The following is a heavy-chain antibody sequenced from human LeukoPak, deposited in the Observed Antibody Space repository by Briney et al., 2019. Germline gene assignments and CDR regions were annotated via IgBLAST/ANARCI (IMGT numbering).Heavy chain of an antibody. V-gene: IGHV4-59*12. Sequence: PSETLSLTCTVSGGSIGSYYWSWIRQPPGKGLEWIGYISYSGSTSCDPALRSRVTLSADTPKNQLFLKLNSVTAADTAVYYCARGNYGSGSYYVVNFDYWSRGTLVTVSS. J-gene: IGHJ4*02. D-gene: IGHD3-10*01. CDR3: ARGNYGSGSYYVVNFDY. CDR2: ISYSGST. CDR1: GGSIGSYY.